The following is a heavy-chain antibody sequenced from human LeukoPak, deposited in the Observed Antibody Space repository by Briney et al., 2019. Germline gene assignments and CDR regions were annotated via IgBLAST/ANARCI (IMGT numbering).Heavy chain of an antibody. CDR1: GFTFSAYA. CDR2: ISSNGGST. D-gene: IGHD2-15*01. CDR3: AGGKVVPASPRYYAMDV. V-gene: IGHV3-64*01. J-gene: IGHJ6*02. Sequence: GGSLRLSCAASGFTFSAYAMHWVRQAPGKGLEYVSAISSNGGSTYYANSVKGRFTISRDNSKNTLFLQMGSLRAEDMAVYYCAGGKVVPASPRYYAMDVWGQGTTVTVSS.